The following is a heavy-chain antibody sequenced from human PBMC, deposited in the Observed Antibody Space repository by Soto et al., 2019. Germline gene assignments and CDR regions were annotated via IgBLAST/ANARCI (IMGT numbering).Heavy chain of an antibody. V-gene: IGHV4-39*02. CDR1: GGSISSSSYY. J-gene: IGHJ6*02. CDR2: IYYSGST. CDR3: ARDQSVPLVIISYYYYYGMDV. D-gene: IGHD3-9*01. Sequence: SETLSLTCTVSGGSISSSSYYWGWIRQPPGKGLEWIGSIYYSGSTYYNPSLKSRVTISVDTSKNQFSLKLSSVTAADTAVYYCARDQSVPLVIISYYYYYGMDVWGQGTTVTVSS.